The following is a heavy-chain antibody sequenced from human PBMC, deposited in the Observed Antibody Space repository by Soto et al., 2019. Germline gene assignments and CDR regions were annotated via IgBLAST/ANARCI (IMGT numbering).Heavy chain of an antibody. D-gene: IGHD2-2*01. V-gene: IGHV4-59*01. Sequence: PSETLSLTYTVSGGSISSYYWSWIRQPPGKGLEWIGYIYYSGSTNYNPSLKSRVTISVDTSKNQFSLKLSSVTAADTAVYYCARVLVGRFDPWGQGTLVTVSS. CDR2: IYYSGST. CDR1: GGSISSYY. J-gene: IGHJ5*02. CDR3: ARVLVGRFDP.